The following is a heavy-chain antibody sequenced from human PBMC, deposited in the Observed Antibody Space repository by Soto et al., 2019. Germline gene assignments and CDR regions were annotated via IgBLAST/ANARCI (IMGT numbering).Heavy chain of an antibody. V-gene: IGHV3-15*01. J-gene: IGHJ4*02. CDR2: IKSKTDGGTT. D-gene: IGHD3-3*01. Sequence: GGSLRLSCAASGFTFSNAWMSWVRQAPGKGLEWVGRIKSKTDGGTTDYAAPMKGRFTISRDDSKNTLYLQMNSLKTEDTAVYYCTTGSQEYYDFWSGYYDYWGQGTLVTVSS. CDR1: GFTFSNAW. CDR3: TTGSQEYYDFWSGYYDY.